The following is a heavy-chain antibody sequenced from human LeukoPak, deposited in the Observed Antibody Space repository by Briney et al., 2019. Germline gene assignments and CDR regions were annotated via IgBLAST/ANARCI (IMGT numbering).Heavy chain of an antibody. V-gene: IGHV4-39*01. J-gene: IGHJ6*03. CDR3: ARVKVGDYYDSSGYYGYYYYMDV. Sequence: SETLSLTCTVSGGSISSSSYYWGWIRQPPGKGLEWIGSIYYSGSTYYNPSLKSRVTISVDTSKNQFSLKLSSVTAADTAVYYCARVKVGDYYDSSGYYGYYYYMDVWGKGTTVTVSS. D-gene: IGHD3-22*01. CDR1: GGSISSSSYY. CDR2: IYYSGST.